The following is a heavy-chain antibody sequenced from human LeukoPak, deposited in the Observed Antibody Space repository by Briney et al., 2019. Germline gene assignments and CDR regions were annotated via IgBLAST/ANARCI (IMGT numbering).Heavy chain of an antibody. V-gene: IGHV4-30-4*01. CDR3: ARVWFGEYQLPGEYYFDY. CDR2: IYYSGST. D-gene: IGHD2-2*01. Sequence: SETLSLTCTVSGGSISSGDYYWSWIRQPPGKGLEWIGYIYYSGSTYYNPSLKSRVTISVDTSKNQFSLKLSSVTAADTAVYYCARVWFGEYQLPGEYYFDYWGQGTLVTVSS. J-gene: IGHJ4*02. CDR1: GGSISSGDYY.